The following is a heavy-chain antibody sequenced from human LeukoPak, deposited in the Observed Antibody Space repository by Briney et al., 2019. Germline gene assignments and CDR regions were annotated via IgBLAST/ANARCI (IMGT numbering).Heavy chain of an antibody. CDR2: MNPNSGNT. J-gene: IGHJ4*02. V-gene: IGHV1-8*01. Sequence: ASVKVSCKASGYTFTSYDINWVRQATGQGPEWMGWMNPNSGNTGYAQKFQGRVTMTRNTSISTAYMELSSLRSEDTAVYYCARDAMVRGVIGYWGQGTLVTVSS. D-gene: IGHD3-10*01. CDR1: GYTFTSYD. CDR3: ARDAMVRGVIGY.